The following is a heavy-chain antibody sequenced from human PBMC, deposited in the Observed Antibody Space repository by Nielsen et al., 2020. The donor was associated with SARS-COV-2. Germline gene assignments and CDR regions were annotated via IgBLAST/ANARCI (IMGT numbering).Heavy chain of an antibody. V-gene: IGHV4-4*02. CDR2: IYHSGST. Sequence: SETLSLTCAVSGGSISSSNWWSWVRPPPGKGLEWIGEIYHSGSTNYNPSLKSRVTISVDKSKNQFSLKLSSVTAADTAVYYCAVKYSSSWLLDWYFDLWGRGTLVTVSS. CDR3: AVKYSSSWLLDWYFDL. D-gene: IGHD6-13*01. J-gene: IGHJ2*01. CDR1: GGSISSSNW.